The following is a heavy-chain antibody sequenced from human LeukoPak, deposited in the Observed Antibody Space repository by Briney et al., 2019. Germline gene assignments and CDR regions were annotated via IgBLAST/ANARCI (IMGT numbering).Heavy chain of an antibody. CDR3: ATDIYFGSSSGIGFDY. CDR1: GFTFVDYA. D-gene: IGHD6-6*01. V-gene: IGHV3-9*01. CDR2: ISWNGGSI. Sequence: GGSLSLSGAASGFTFVDYARHGVRQAPGKGLEWFSGISWNGGSIGYPDSVKGRSTISRDNAKNSLYRQRNSLRAEDTALYYCATDIYFGSSSGIGFDYWGQGTLVTVSS. J-gene: IGHJ4*02.